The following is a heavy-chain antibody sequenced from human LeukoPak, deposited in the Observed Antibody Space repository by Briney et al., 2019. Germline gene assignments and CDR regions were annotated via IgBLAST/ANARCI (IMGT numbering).Heavy chain of an antibody. D-gene: IGHD3-22*01. V-gene: IGHV3-23*01. J-gene: IGHJ4*02. Sequence: GGSLRLSCAASGFTFSSYGMHLVRQAPGKGLEWVSAISGSGGSTYYADSVKGRFTISRDNSKNTLYLQMNSLRAEDTAVYYCAKVPGYYYDSSGYLFDYWGQGTLVTVSS. CDR2: ISGSGGST. CDR1: GFTFSSYG. CDR3: AKVPGYYYDSSGYLFDY.